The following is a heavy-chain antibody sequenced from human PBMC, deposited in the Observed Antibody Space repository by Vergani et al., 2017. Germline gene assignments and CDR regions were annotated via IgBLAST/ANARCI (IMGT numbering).Heavy chain of an antibody. CDR2: IIPIFGTA. D-gene: IGHD4-17*01. V-gene: IGHV1-69*18. Sequence: QVQLVQSGAEVKKPGSSVKVSCKASGGTFSSYAISWVRQAPGQGLEWMGRIIPIFGTANYAQKFQGRVTITADESTSTAYMELSSLRSEDTAVYYCAKDLSDWYGDYVGSVPDYWGQGTLVTVSS. CDR1: GGTFSSYA. CDR3: AKDLSDWYGDYVGSVPDY. J-gene: IGHJ4*02.